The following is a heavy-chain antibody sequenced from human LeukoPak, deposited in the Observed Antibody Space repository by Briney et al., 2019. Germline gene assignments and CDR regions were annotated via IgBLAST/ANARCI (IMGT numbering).Heavy chain of an antibody. D-gene: IGHD3-3*01. Sequence: ASVKVSCKVSGYTLTELSMHWVRQAPGKGLEWMGDFDPEDGETIYAQKFQGRVTMTEDTSTDTAYMELSSLRSEDTAVYYCATDITIFGAGAFDIWGQGTMVTVSS. J-gene: IGHJ3*02. CDR2: FDPEDGET. V-gene: IGHV1-24*01. CDR1: GYTLTELS. CDR3: ATDITIFGAGAFDI.